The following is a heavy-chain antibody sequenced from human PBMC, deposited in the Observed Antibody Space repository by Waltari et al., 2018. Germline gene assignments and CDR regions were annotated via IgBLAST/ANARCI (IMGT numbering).Heavy chain of an antibody. Sequence: QVQLQESGPGLVKPSETLSLTCTVSGGSISSYYWSWIRQPPGKGLEWIGYIYYSGSTNYNPSLKSRVTISVDTSKNQFSLKLSSVTAADTAVYYCARGLAYCGGDCYSFRPPDAFDIWGQGTMVTVSS. V-gene: IGHV4-59*01. D-gene: IGHD2-21*02. J-gene: IGHJ3*02. CDR3: ARGLAYCGGDCYSFRPPDAFDI. CDR1: GGSISSYY. CDR2: IYYSGST.